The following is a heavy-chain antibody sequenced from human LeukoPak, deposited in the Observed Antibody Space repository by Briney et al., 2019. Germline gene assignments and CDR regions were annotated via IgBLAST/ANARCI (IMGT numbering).Heavy chain of an antibody. J-gene: IGHJ6*02. Sequence: SETLSLTCAVYGGSFSGYYWSWIRQPPGKGLEWIGEINHSGSTNYNPPLKSRVTISVDTSKNQFSLKLSSVTAADTAVCYCARDGGYSYGLRYYYGMDVWGQGTTVTVSS. CDR3: ARDGGYSYGLRYYYGMDV. V-gene: IGHV4-34*01. CDR2: INHSGST. CDR1: GGSFSGYY. D-gene: IGHD5-18*01.